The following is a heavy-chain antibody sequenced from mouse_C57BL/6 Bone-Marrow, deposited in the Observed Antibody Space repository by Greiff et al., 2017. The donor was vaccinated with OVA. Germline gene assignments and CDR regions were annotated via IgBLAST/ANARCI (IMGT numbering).Heavy chain of an antibody. CDR1: GYTFTSYW. D-gene: IGHD2-4*01. Sequence: QVQLQQPGAELVKPGASVKVSCKASGYTFTSYWMHWVKQRPGQGLEWIGRIHPSDSDTNYNQKFKGKATFTVDKSSSTAYMQLSSLTSEDSAVYYCAISYDYPFYYAMDYWGQGTSVTVSS. V-gene: IGHV1-74*01. J-gene: IGHJ4*01. CDR2: IHPSDSDT. CDR3: AISYDYPFYYAMDY.